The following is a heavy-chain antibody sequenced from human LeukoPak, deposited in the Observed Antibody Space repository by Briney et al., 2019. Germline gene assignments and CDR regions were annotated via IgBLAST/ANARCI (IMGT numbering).Heavy chain of an antibody. V-gene: IGHV3-30-3*01. J-gene: IGHJ3*02. CDR2: ISYDGSNK. D-gene: IGHD3-22*01. CDR3: AREGYDSSGYYLDDAFDI. Sequence: GSLRLSCAASGFTFSSYAMHWVRQAPGKGLEWVAVISYDGSNKYYADSVKGRFTISRDNSKNTLYLQMNSLRAEDTAVYYCAREGYDSSGYYLDDAFDIWGQGTMVTVSS. CDR1: GFTFSSYA.